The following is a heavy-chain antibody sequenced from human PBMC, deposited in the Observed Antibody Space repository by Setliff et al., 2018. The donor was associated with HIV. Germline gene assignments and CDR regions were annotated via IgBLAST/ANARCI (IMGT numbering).Heavy chain of an antibody. D-gene: IGHD3-22*01. J-gene: IGHJ4*02. CDR3: ARVGYYDSSFDY. Sequence: PSETLSLTCTVSGGSISSHYWSWIRQPPGKGLEWVGELDHAGGTNYNPSLKSRVTISGDTSKNQISLKLSSVTAADTAVYYCARVGYYDSSFDYWGQGTLVTVSS. CDR1: GGSISSHY. V-gene: IGHV4-34*01. CDR2: LDHAGGT.